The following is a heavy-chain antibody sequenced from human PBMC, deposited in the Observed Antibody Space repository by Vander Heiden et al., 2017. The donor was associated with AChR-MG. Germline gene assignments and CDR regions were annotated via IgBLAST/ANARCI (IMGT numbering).Heavy chain of an antibody. V-gene: IGHV4-4*07. CDR3: ARGPYYDNSGPRWFDP. CDR1: GGSISSYR. J-gene: IGHJ5*02. CDR2: INTSGNT. Sequence: QVQLQESGPGLVKPSETLSLTCPVSGGSISSYRWSWIRQPAGKGLEWIGRINTSGNTNYNPSLKSRVTMSVDTSKNQFSLNLSSVTAADTAVYYCARGPYYDNSGPRWFDPWGQGTLVTVSS. D-gene: IGHD3-22*01.